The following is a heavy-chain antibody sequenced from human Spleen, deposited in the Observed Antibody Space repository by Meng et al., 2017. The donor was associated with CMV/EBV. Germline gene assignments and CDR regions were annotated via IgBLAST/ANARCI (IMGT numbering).Heavy chain of an antibody. J-gene: IGHJ3*01. CDR2: INSVGSNT. Sequence: GESLKISCAASGFTFSSFWMHWVRQAPGRGLVWVSRINSVGSNTKYADSVKGRFTVSRDNAKNSLYLQMNSLRAEDTAVYYCAREPGRGAFDVWGQGTVVTVSS. V-gene: IGHV3-74*01. D-gene: IGHD3-10*01. CDR1: GFTFSSFW. CDR3: AREPGRGAFDV.